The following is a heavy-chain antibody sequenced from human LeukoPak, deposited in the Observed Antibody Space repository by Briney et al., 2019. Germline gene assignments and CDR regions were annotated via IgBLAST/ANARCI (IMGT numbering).Heavy chain of an antibody. CDR3: TSGGMVAGDY. J-gene: IGHJ4*01. Sequence: SETLSLTCTVSGGSINSYYWSWIRQPPGKGLEWIGYIYYSGSTNYNPSLKSRLTISRNTSKTQFSLRLRSVTAADTAVYYCTSGGMVAGDYWGHGTLVTVSS. CDR1: GGSINSYY. CDR2: IYYSGST. D-gene: IGHD2-8*01. V-gene: IGHV4-59*01.